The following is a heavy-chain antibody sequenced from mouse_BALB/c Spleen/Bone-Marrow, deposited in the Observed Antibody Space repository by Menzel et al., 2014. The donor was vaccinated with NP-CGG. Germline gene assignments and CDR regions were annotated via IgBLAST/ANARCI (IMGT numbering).Heavy chain of an antibody. CDR2: INPSSDYT. J-gene: IGHJ3*01. Sequence: QVQLQQSGAELARPGASVKMSCMASGYTFTSYTIHWVKQRPGQGLEWIGYINPSSDYTNYNQKFKDKATLTADKSSSTAYMQLSSLTSEDSAVYYCAREGLRAWFVYWGQGTLVTVSA. CDR3: AREGLRAWFVY. CDR1: GYTFTSYT. D-gene: IGHD2-4*01. V-gene: IGHV1-4*01.